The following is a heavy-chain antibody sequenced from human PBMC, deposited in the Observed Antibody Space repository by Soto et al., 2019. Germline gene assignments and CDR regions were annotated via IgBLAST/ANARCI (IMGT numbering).Heavy chain of an antibody. D-gene: IGHD5-18*01. CDR1: AGSISSSSYY. CDR3: ACIFSGGYGYGFYYYGMDV. V-gene: IGHV4-39*01. Sequence: ETLPLTCTVSAGSISSSSYYWGWIRQAPGKGLEWIGSIYYSGSTYYNPSLKSRVTISVDTSKNQFSLKLSSVTAADTAVYYCACIFSGGYGYGFYYYGMDVWGQGTTIT. J-gene: IGHJ6*02. CDR2: IYYSGST.